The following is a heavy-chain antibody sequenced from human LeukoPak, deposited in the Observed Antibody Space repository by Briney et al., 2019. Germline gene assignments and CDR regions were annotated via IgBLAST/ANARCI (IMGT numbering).Heavy chain of an antibody. J-gene: IGHJ4*02. Sequence: GGSPRLSCAASGFSFSSYWMHWVRQAPGKGLVWVSRMNSDGSDTRYADSVKGRFTISRDNAKNTLNLQMNSLRAEDTAVYYCARDGWRGGSYYMDDWGQGTLVTVSS. CDR2: MNSDGSDT. CDR1: GFSFSSYW. D-gene: IGHD3-10*01. CDR3: ARDGWRGGSYYMDD. V-gene: IGHV3-74*01.